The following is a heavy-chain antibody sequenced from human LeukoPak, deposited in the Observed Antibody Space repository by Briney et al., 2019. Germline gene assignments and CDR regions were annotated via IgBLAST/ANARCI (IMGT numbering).Heavy chain of an antibody. V-gene: IGHV4-30-2*01. D-gene: IGHD3-16*01. J-gene: IGHJ4*01. CDR3: ARDHGYGGYYFDY. CDR2: IYHSGST. CDR1: GGSISSGGYS. Sequence: SETLSLTCAVSGGSISSGGYSWSWIRQPPGTGLEWIGYIYHSGSTYYNPSLKSRVTISVDRSKNQFSLKLSSVTAADTAVYYCARDHGYGGYYFDYWGQEPWSPSPQ.